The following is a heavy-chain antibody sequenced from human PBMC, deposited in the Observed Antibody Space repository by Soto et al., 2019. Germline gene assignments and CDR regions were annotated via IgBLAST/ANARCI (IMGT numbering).Heavy chain of an antibody. V-gene: IGHV4-30-4*01. CDR1: GGSISSGYYY. CDR2: IYYSGST. Sequence: TLSLTCTVSGGSISSGYYYWSWIRQPPGKGLEWIGYIYYSGSTYYNPSLKSRVTISVDTSKNQFSLKLSSVTAADTAVYYCARESGYDSGRENWFDPWGQGTLVTVSS. CDR3: ARESGYDSGRENWFDP. J-gene: IGHJ5*02. D-gene: IGHD5-12*01.